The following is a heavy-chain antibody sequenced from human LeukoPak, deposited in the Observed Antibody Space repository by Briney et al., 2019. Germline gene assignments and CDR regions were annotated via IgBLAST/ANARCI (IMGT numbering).Heavy chain of an antibody. CDR3: ARDQWRGWLDY. V-gene: IGHV4-39*06. CDR1: GGSISSSSYY. CDR2: IYYSGST. Sequence: PSETLSLTCTVSGGSISSSSYYWGWIRQPPGKGLEWIGIIYYSGSTYYNPSLKSRVTISVDTSKNQFALKLSSVTAADTAVYYCARDQWRGWLDYWGQGTLVTVSS. J-gene: IGHJ4*02. D-gene: IGHD6-19*01.